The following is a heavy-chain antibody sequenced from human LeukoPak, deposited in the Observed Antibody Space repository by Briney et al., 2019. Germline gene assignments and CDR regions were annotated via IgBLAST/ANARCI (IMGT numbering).Heavy chain of an antibody. V-gene: IGHV4-31*03. Sequence: SQTLSLTCTVSGGSISSGGYYWSWIRQHPGKGLEWIGYIYYSGSTYYNPSLKSRVTISVDTSKNQFSLKLSSVTAADTAVYYCARDVEGYCSSTSCYGCNWFDPWGQGTLVTVSS. CDR3: ARDVEGYCSSTSCYGCNWFDP. D-gene: IGHD2-2*01. CDR1: GGSISSGGYY. J-gene: IGHJ5*02. CDR2: IYYSGST.